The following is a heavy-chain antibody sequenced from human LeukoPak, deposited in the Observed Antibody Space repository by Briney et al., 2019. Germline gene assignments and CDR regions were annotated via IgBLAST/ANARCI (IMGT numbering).Heavy chain of an antibody. J-gene: IGHJ6*02. V-gene: IGHV3-30*18. CDR2: ISYDGSNK. CDR3: AKSYYYGSGRALYYYYGMDV. CDR1: GFTFSNYW. Sequence: GGSLRLSCAASGFTFSNYWMSWVRQAPGKGLEWVAVISYDGSNKYYADSVKGRFTISRDTSKNTLYLQMNSLRAEDTAVYYCAKSYYYGSGRALYYYYGMDVWGQGTTVTVSS. D-gene: IGHD3-10*01.